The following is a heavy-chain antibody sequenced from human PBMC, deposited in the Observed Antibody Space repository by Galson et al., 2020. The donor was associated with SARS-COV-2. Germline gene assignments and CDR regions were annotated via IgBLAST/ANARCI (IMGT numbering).Heavy chain of an antibody. CDR3: AGTTALMVRGVYGMDV. Sequence: GGSLRLSCAASGFTFSDYYMSWISQAPGKGLEWVSYISSNSSYTNYADSVKGRFTISRDNAKNSLYLQMNSLRAEDTAVYYCAGTTALMVRGVYGMDVWGQGTTVTVSS. CDR2: ISSNSSYT. V-gene: IGHV3-11*03. D-gene: IGHD3-10*01. J-gene: IGHJ6*02. CDR1: GFTFSDYY.